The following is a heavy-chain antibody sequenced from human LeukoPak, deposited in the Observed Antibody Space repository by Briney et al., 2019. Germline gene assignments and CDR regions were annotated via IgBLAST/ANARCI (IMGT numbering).Heavy chain of an antibody. D-gene: IGHD6-19*01. CDR2: ISSSSSYR. V-gene: IGHV3-21*01. J-gene: IGHJ4*02. CDR1: GFTFSSYS. CDR3: ARDPPTGYSSGWYFDY. Sequence: PGGSLRLSCAASGFTFSSYSMNWVRQAPGKGLEWVSSISSSSSYRYYADSVKGRFTISRDNAKNSLYLQMNSLRAEDTAVYYCARDPPTGYSSGWYFDYWGQGTLVTASS.